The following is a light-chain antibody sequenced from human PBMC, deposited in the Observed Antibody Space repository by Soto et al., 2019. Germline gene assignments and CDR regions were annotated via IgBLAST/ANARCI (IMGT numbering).Light chain of an antibody. CDR2: AVT. CDR1: SSDVGGYDQ. CDR3: SSSTGSGPF. V-gene: IGLV2-14*01. J-gene: IGLJ2*01. Sequence: QSALTQPASVSGSPGQSIAISCTGTSSDVGGYDQVSWYQQHPGKAPKLMIYAVTTRPSGVSNRFSGSTSGNTASLTISRLHAEDEADYSCSSSTGSGPFFGGGTKLTVL.